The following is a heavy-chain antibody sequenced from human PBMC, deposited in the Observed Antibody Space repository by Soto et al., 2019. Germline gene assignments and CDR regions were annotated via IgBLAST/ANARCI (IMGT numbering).Heavy chain of an antibody. CDR1: GGSISSGGYS. CDR2: IYHSGST. D-gene: IGHD1-1*01. Sequence: SETLSLTCAVSGGSISSGGYSWSWILQPPGKGLEWIGYIYHSGSTYYNPSLKSRVTISVDRSKNQFSLKLSSVTAADTAVYYCARESRENWRHEDYWGQGTRVTVSS. CDR3: ARESRENWRHEDY. V-gene: IGHV4-30-2*01. J-gene: IGHJ4*02.